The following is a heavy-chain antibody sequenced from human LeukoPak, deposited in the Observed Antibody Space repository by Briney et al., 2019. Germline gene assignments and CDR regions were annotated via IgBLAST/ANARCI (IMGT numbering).Heavy chain of an antibody. D-gene: IGHD3-22*01. CDR2: IIPIFGTA. V-gene: IGHV1-69*01. CDR1: GGTFSSYA. J-gene: IGHJ4*02. Sequence: SATVSCTASGGTFSSYAISWVRQAPGQGLEWMGGIIPIFGTANYAQKFQGRVTITADESTSTAYMELSSLRSEDTAVYYCAAGITMIVVLFDYWGQGTLVTVSS. CDR3: AAGITMIVVLFDY.